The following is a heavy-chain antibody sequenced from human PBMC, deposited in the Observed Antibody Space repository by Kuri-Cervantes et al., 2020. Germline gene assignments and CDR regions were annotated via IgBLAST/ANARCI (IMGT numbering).Heavy chain of an antibody. CDR2: IYYSGST. J-gene: IGHJ4*02. CDR3: ASEYYYDSSGYY. CDR1: GGSISSHY. D-gene: IGHD3-22*01. Sequence: SETLSLTCTVSGGSISSHYWSWIRQPPGKGLEWIGYIYYSGSTNYNPSLKSRVTISVDTSKNQFSLKLSSVTAADTAVYYCASEYYYDSSGYYLSQGTLVTVSS. V-gene: IGHV4-59*11.